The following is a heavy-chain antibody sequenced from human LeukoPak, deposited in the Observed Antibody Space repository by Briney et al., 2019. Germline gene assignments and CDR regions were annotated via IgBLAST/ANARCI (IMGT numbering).Heavy chain of an antibody. V-gene: IGHV1-3*01. CDR2: IYAGNGNT. Sequence: GASVKVSCKTSGYTFTSYAMHWVRQAPGQRLEWMGWIYAGNGNTKYSQKFQGRVTMTRNTSISTAYMELSSLRSEDTAVYYCARGLRMVRGVKALRPNWFDPWGQGTLVTVSS. D-gene: IGHD3-10*01. CDR3: ARGLRMVRGVKALRPNWFDP. J-gene: IGHJ5*02. CDR1: GYTFTSYA.